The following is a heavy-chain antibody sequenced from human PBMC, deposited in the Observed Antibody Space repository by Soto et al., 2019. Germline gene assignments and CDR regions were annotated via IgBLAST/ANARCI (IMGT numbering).Heavy chain of an antibody. CDR3: ARDDFDFGVVSNLAFDI. CDR2: INSDGSRT. D-gene: IGHD3-3*01. V-gene: IGHV3-74*01. J-gene: IGHJ3*02. CDR1: GFTFSSYW. Sequence: EVQLVESGGGLVKPGGSLRLSCAASGFTFSSYWMHWVRQAPGKGLVWVSRINSDGSRTSYADSVKGRFTISRDNAKNTLYLQMYSLRAEDTAVYYCARDDFDFGVVSNLAFDIWGQGTMVTVSS.